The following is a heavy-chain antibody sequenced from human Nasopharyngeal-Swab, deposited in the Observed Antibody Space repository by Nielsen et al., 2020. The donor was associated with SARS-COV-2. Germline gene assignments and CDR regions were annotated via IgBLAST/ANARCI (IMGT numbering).Heavy chain of an antibody. D-gene: IGHD1-7*01. CDR2: INPNSGGT. CDR1: GYTFTGYY. Sequence: ASVKVSCKASGYTFTGYYMHWVRQAPGQGLEWMGWINPNSGGTNYAQKFQGWVTMTRDTSISTAYMELSRLRSDDTAVYYCARALTGTRYYYMDVWGKGTTVTVS. CDR3: ARALTGTRYYYMDV. J-gene: IGHJ6*03. V-gene: IGHV1-2*04.